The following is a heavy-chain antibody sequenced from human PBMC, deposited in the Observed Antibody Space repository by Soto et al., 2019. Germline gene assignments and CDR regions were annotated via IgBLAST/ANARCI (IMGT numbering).Heavy chain of an antibody. CDR2: ISSSSSYI. CDR3: ARDPFSGYYPHYFDY. J-gene: IGHJ4*02. CDR1: GFTFSSYS. Sequence: GGSLRLSCAASGFTFSSYSMNWVRQAPGKGLEWVSSISSSSSYIYYADSVKGRFTISRDNAKNSLYLQMNSLRAEDTAVYYCARDPFSGYYPHYFDYWGQGTLVTVSS. D-gene: IGHD3-22*01. V-gene: IGHV3-21*01.